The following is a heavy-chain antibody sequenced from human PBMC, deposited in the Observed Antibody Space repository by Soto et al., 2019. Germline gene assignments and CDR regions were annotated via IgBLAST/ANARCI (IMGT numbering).Heavy chain of an antibody. V-gene: IGHV1-69*12. CDR1: GGTFSSYA. Sequence: QVQLVQSGAEVKKPGSSVKVSCKASGGTFSSYAISWVRQAPGQGLEWMGGIIPIFGTANYVQKFQGRVTITADESTSTAYMELSSLRSEDTAVYYCARADSNWNYYYYYGMDVWGQGTTVTVSS. D-gene: IGHD1-20*01. J-gene: IGHJ6*02. CDR3: ARADSNWNYYYYYGMDV. CDR2: IIPIFGTA.